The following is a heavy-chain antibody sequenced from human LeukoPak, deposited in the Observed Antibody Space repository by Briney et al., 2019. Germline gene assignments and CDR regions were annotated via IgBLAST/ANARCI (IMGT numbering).Heavy chain of an antibody. CDR1: GFTFSDYY. J-gene: IGHJ4*02. Sequence: GGSLRLSCAASGFTFSDYYMSWIRQAPGKGLEWVSYISSSGSTTYYADSVKGRFTISRDNAKNSLYLQMNSLRAEDTAVYYCARDRDYDSSGYYGTFDYWGQGTLVTVSS. CDR3: ARDRDYDSSGYYGTFDY. V-gene: IGHV3-11*01. D-gene: IGHD3-22*01. CDR2: ISSSGSTT.